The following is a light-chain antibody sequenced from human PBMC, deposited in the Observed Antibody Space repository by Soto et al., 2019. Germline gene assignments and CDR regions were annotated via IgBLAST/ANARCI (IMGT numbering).Light chain of an antibody. CDR1: QGISSH. Sequence: DITLTQSPSFLSASVGDRVTITCRASQGISSHLAWYQQKPGKAPNLLIYAASTLQSGVPSRFSGSGSGTEFTLTISSLQPEDFATYYCQQLNSYPRTFGGGTKVEIK. CDR3: QQLNSYPRT. V-gene: IGKV1-9*01. J-gene: IGKJ4*01. CDR2: AAS.